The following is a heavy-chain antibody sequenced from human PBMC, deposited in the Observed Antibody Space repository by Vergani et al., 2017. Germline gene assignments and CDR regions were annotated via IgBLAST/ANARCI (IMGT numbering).Heavy chain of an antibody. D-gene: IGHD2-2*01. V-gene: IGHV4-61*02. J-gene: IGHJ6*02. CDR2: IYTSGST. CDR3: ERVGYCSSTICYAPHYYFGMDV. CDR1: GGSFNSGSYY. Sequence: QVQLQESGPGLVKPSQNLSLTCTVSGGSFNSGSYYWSWLRQPPGKRLEWIGRIYTSGSTNYNPSLNSRVTMSVDTSKNQFYLKLSSVTAADTAVYYCERVGYCSSTICYAPHYYFGMDVWGQGTTVTVSS.